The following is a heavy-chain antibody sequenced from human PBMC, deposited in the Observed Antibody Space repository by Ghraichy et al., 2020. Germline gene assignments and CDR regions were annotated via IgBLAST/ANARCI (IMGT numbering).Heavy chain of an antibody. Sequence: SETLSLLCTVSGGSISGGYWSWIRQSAGKGLEWLGRVYVGGTTSANPSLKSRIGLSLDTSKNQFSLTLESVTAADTAIYYCARDVFLWGSVRVGNWFDSWVQGTLVTVSS. CDR3: ARDVFLWGSVRVGNWFDS. CDR2: VYVGGTT. CDR1: GGSISGGY. J-gene: IGHJ5*01. D-gene: IGHD2/OR15-2a*01. V-gene: IGHV4-4*07.